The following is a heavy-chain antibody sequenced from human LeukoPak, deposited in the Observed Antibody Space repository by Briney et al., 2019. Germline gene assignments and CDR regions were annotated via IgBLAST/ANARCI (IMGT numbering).Heavy chain of an antibody. CDR2: IYHSGST. Sequence: SETLSLTCTVSGYSISSGYYWGWIRQPPGKGLEWIGSIYHSGSTYYNPSLKSRVTISVDTSKNQFSLKLASVTAADTAIYYCAKGAGGFSYYNWFDPWGQGTLVTVSS. V-gene: IGHV4-38-2*02. J-gene: IGHJ5*02. CDR1: GYSISSGYY. CDR3: AKGAGGFSYYNWFDP. D-gene: IGHD5-18*01.